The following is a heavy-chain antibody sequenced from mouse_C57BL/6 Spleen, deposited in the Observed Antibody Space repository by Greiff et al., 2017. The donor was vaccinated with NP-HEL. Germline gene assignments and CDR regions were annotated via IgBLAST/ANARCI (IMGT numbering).Heavy chain of an antibody. CDR2: IYPGSGST. CDR3: ARGRLRRGYYAMDY. J-gene: IGHJ4*01. D-gene: IGHD2-4*01. Sequence: QVQLQQPGAELVKPGASVKMSCKASGYTFTSYWITWVKQRPGQGLEWIGDIYPGSGSTNYNEKFKSKATLTVDTSSSTAYMQLSSLTSEDSAVYYCARGRLRRGYYAMDYWGQKTSVTVSS. V-gene: IGHV1-55*01. CDR1: GYTFTSYW.